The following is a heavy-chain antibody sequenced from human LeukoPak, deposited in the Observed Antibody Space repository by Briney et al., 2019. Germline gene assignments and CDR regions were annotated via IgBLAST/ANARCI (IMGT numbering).Heavy chain of an antibody. V-gene: IGHV4-34*01. D-gene: IGHD6-6*01. J-gene: IGHJ4*02. CDR1: GGSFSGYY. Sequence: PSETLSLTCAVYGGSFSGYYWSWIRQPPGKGLEWIGEINHSGSTNYNPSLKSRVTISVDTSKNQLSLKLSSVTAADTAVYYCARLSIAAPHWGQGTLVTVSS. CDR3: ARLSIAAPH. CDR2: INHSGST.